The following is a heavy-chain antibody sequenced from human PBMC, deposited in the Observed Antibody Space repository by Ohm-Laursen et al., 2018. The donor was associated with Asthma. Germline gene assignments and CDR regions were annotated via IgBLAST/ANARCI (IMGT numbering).Heavy chain of an antibody. CDR2: ISSSGSTI. CDR3: ARAANWGFGVEY. Sequence: GSLRLSCTASGFTFSDYCMSWIRQAPGKGLEWVSYISSSGSTIYYADSVKGRFTISRDNAKNSLYLQMNSLRAEDTAVYYCARAANWGFGVEYWGQGTLVPVSS. D-gene: IGHD7-27*01. V-gene: IGHV3-11*01. J-gene: IGHJ4*02. CDR1: GFTFSDYC.